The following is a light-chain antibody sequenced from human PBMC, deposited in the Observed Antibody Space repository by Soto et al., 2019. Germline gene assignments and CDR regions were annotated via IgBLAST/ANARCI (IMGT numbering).Light chain of an antibody. CDR2: AAS. Sequence: DIQMTQSPSSLSASVGDRVTITCRASQSISSYLNWYQQKPGKAPKLLIYAASSLQSGVPSRFSGIGSGRDVTLTISSLQPEDFATYYCQQSYSSPPVTFGPGTKVDIK. J-gene: IGKJ3*01. V-gene: IGKV1-39*01. CDR1: QSISSY. CDR3: QQSYSSPPVT.